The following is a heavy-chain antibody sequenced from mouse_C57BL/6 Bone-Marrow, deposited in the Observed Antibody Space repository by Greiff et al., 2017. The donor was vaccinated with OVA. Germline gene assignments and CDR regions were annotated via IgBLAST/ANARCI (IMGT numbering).Heavy chain of an antibody. CDR3: ARWGNYYSISAWFAY. CDR2: INPSNGGT. V-gene: IGHV1-53*01. CDR1: GFTFTSYW. D-gene: IGHD2-5*01. J-gene: IGHJ3*01. Sequence: QVQLQQPGTELVKPGASVKLSCKASGFTFTSYWMHWVKQRPGQGLEWIGNINPSNGGTNYNEKFKSKATLTVDKSSSTAYMQRSSLTSEDSPVYDCARWGNYYSISAWFAYWGQGTLVTVSA.